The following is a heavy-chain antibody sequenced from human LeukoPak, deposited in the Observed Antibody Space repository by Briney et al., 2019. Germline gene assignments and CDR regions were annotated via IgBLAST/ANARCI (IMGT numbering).Heavy chain of an antibody. CDR2: ISGSGGST. CDR1: GFTFSSYA. Sequence: GGSLRLSCAASGFTFSSYAMSWVRQAPGKGLEWVSAISGSGGSTYYADSVKGRFTISRDNSKNTLYLQMNSLRAEDTAVYYCGKDHPPPRKRPSGYFDYWGQGTLVTVSS. V-gene: IGHV3-23*01. CDR3: GKDHPPPRKRPSGYFDY. D-gene: IGHD1-14*01. J-gene: IGHJ4*02.